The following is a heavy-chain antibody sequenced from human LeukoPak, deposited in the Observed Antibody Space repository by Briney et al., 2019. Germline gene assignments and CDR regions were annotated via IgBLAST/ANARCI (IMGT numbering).Heavy chain of an antibody. Sequence: SETLSLTCTVSGGSISSYYWSWIRQPPGKGLEWIGYIYYSGRTNYNPSLKSRVTISVDTSKNQFSLKLRSVSAADTAVYYCARGLQWELLGAFDIWGQGTMVTVSS. J-gene: IGHJ3*02. D-gene: IGHD1-26*01. CDR1: GGSISSYY. V-gene: IGHV4-59*01. CDR3: ARGLQWELLGAFDI. CDR2: IYYSGRT.